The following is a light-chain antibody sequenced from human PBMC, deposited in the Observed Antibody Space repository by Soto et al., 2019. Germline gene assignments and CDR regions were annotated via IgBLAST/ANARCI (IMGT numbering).Light chain of an antibody. J-gene: IGLJ2*01. CDR1: SSDVGGYNY. Sequence: QSALTKPPSASGSPGQSVTISCTGTSSDVGGYNYVSWYQQHPGKAPKLMIYEVSKRPSGVPDRFSGSKSGNTASLTVSGLQAEDEADYYCSSYAGSNNLFGGGTKVTVL. V-gene: IGLV2-8*01. CDR3: SSYAGSNNL. CDR2: EVS.